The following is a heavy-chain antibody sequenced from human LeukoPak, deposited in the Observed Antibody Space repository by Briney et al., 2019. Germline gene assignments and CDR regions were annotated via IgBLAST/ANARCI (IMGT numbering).Heavy chain of an antibody. V-gene: IGHV1-18*01. CDR1: GDTFTSYG. CDR2: ISAYDGNT. CDR3: ARGLYYSSTSCYAGGWFDP. D-gene: IGHD2-2*01. J-gene: IGHJ5*02. Sequence: GASVRLSCAASGDTFTSYGISWGRQAPGQGLEWMGGISAYDGNTNYAQPLPGSVTMTTDTSTSTAYMKLTSLRSDDTAVYYCARGLYYSSTSCYAGGWFDPWGQGTLVTVSS.